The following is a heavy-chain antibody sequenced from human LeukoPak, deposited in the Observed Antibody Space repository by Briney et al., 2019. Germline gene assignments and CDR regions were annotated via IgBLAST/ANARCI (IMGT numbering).Heavy chain of an antibody. CDR3: ARSGLGSRYYFGMDV. D-gene: IGHD5-12*01. CDR2: IYYSGST. Sequence: SETLSLTCTVSGGSISSYYWSWIRQPPGGGQGWIGYIYYSGSTSYNPSLKRRVTISLDTSKSKVSLKLTSVTAADTAVYYCARSGLGSRYYFGMDVWGQGTTVTVSS. CDR1: GGSISSYY. V-gene: IGHV4-59*01. J-gene: IGHJ6*02.